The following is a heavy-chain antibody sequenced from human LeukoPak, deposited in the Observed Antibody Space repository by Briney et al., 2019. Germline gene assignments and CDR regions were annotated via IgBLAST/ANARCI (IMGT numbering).Heavy chain of an antibody. CDR3: AKGGHYYDSSGYYS. D-gene: IGHD3-22*01. CDR1: GYTFTSYD. CDR2: MNPNSGNT. Sequence: ASVKVSCKASGYTFTSYDINWVRQATGQGLGWMGWMNPNSGNTGYAQKFQGRVTMTRNTSISTAYMELSSLRSEDTAVYYCAKGGHYYDSSGYYSWGQGTLVTVSS. J-gene: IGHJ4*02. V-gene: IGHV1-8*01.